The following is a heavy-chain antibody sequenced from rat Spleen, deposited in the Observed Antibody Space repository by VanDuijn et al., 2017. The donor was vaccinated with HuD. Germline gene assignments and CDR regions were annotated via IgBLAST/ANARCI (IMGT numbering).Heavy chain of an antibody. CDR1: GFTFSNYW. J-gene: IGHJ2*01. CDR3: VREDAGVNY. CDR2: INTDGDSL. Sequence: EVQLVETGGGLVQPGRSLKLSCVASGFTFSNYWMYWVRQAPGKGLEWVSSINTDGDSLYYRDSVKGRFTISRDNAKSTLNLQMDSLRSEDTATYYCVREDAGVNYWGQGVMVTVSS. D-gene: IGHD4-4*01. V-gene: IGHV5-58*01.